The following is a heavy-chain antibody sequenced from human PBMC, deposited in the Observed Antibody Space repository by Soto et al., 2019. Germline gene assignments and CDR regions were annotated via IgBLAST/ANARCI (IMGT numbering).Heavy chain of an antibody. CDR3: ARGGRTMIVVVLRRNLFDY. CDR1: GFTFSNFE. Sequence: QPGGSLRLSCAASGFTFSNFEMNWVRQAPGKGLEWLSFISASGSTIYYADSVKGRFTVSRDNAKNSLYLQMNSLRAEDTAVYYCARGGRTMIVVVLRRNLFDYWGQGTLVTVSS. J-gene: IGHJ4*02. V-gene: IGHV3-48*03. CDR2: ISASGSTI. D-gene: IGHD3-22*01.